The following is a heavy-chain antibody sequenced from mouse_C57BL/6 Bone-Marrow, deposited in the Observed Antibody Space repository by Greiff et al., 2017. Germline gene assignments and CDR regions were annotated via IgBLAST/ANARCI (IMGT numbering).Heavy chain of an antibody. J-gene: IGHJ3*01. CDR1: GFNIKDDY. V-gene: IGHV14-4*01. Sequence: EVKLMESGAELVRPGASVKLSCTASGFNIKDDYMHWVKQRPEQGLEWIGWIDPENGDTEYASKFQGKATITADTSSNTAYLQLRSLTSEDTAVYYCTTNYYGSLAWCAYWGQGTLVTVSA. CDR2: IDPENGDT. CDR3: TTNYYGSLAWCAY. D-gene: IGHD1-1*01.